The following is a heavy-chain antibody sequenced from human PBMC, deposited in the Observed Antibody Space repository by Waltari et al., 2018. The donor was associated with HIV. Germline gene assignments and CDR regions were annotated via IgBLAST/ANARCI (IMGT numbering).Heavy chain of an antibody. CDR1: GYTFTGYY. CDR2: INPDRGGT. Sequence: QVQLVQSGAEVKKPGASVKVSCKDSGYTFTGYYIHWVRQAPGQGLEWLGWINPDRGGTDSAQKSQGSVTITRDTSVTTAYLELTSLSSDDTAVYYCARGPEGGAYWRQGTPVTVSS. CDR3: ARGPEGGAY. J-gene: IGHJ4*02. V-gene: IGHV1-2*02. D-gene: IGHD1-26*01.